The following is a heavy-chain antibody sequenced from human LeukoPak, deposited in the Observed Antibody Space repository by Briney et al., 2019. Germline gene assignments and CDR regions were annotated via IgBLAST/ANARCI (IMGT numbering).Heavy chain of an antibody. D-gene: IGHD5-18*01. CDR2: INHSGST. CDR3: ARGGGSGSRGYSYGLGQAYYYYYMDV. J-gene: IGHJ6*03. V-gene: IGHV4-34*01. Sequence: RSSETLSLTCAVYGGSFSGYYWSWIRQPPGKGLEWIGEINHSGSTNYNPSLKSRVTISVDTSKNQFSLKLCSVTAADTAVYYCARGGGSGSRGYSYGLGQAYYYYYMDVWGKGTTVTVSS. CDR1: GGSFSGYY.